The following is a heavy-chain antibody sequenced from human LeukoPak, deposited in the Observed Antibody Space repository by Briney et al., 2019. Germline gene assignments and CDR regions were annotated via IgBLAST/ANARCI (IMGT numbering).Heavy chain of an antibody. CDR3: ARGRRILQGTVSYYFDY. J-gene: IGHJ4*02. CDR1: GGSFSGYY. CDR2: INHSGST. V-gene: IGHV4-34*01. Sequence: SETLSLTCAVYGGSFSGYYWSWIRQPPGKGLEWIGEINHSGSTNYNPSLKSRVTISVDTSKNQFSLKLSSVTAADTAVYYCARGRRILQGTVSYYFDYWGQGTLATVSS. D-gene: IGHD2-15*01.